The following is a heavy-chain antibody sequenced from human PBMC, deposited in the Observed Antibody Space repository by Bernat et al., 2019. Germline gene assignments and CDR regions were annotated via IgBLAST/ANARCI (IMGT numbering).Heavy chain of an antibody. CDR3: ARLRGIAVAGLNAFDI. J-gene: IGHJ3*02. D-gene: IGHD6-19*01. V-gene: IGHV4-39*01. CDR1: GGSISSSSYY. Sequence: QLQLQESGPGLVKPSETLSLTCTVSGGSISSSSYYWGWIRQPPGKGLEWIGSIYYSGSTYYNPSLKSRVTISVDTSKNQFSLKLSSVTDADTAVYYCARLRGIAVAGLNAFDIWGQGTMVTVSS. CDR2: IYYSGST.